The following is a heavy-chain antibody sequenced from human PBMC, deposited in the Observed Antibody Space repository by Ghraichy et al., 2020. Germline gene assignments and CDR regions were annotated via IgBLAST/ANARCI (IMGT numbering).Heavy chain of an antibody. CDR2: ISFSGTT. CDR1: GGSISSNDYY. J-gene: IGHJ4*02. CDR3: ARRNRGFDY. Sequence: SETLSLTCTVTGGSISSNDYYWGWIRQPPGKGLEWIGTISFSGTTYYNPTLKSRVTLSVDTSKNQFSLKLISVIAADTAVYFCARRNRGFDYWGQGALVTVSS. V-gene: IGHV4-39*01. D-gene: IGHD3-10*01.